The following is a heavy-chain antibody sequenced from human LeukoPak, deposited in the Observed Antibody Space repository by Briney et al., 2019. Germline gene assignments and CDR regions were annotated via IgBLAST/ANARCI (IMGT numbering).Heavy chain of an antibody. CDR2: INSSSSHI. Sequence: GGSLRLSCAASGFSFSSYAMNWVRQAPGKGLEWVSSINSSSSHIYYADSVKGRFTISRDNTKSSLYLQMNSLRAEDMAVYYCARGYCGGDCYGDWGQGTLVTVSS. V-gene: IGHV3-21*01. CDR1: GFSFSSYA. CDR3: ARGYCGGDCYGD. J-gene: IGHJ1*01. D-gene: IGHD2-21*02.